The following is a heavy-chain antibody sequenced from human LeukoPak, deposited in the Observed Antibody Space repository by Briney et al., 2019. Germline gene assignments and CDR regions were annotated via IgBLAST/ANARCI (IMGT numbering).Heavy chain of an antibody. J-gene: IGHJ5*02. V-gene: IGHV3-21*01. Sequence: GGSLRLSCAASGFTFSSYSMNWVRQAPGKGLEWVSSISSSSSYIYYADSVKGRLTISRDNAKSSLYLQMNSLRAEDTAVYYCAREPEGLLSWFDPWGQGTLVTVSS. CDR3: AREPEGLLSWFDP. D-gene: IGHD1-14*01. CDR2: ISSSSSYI. CDR1: GFTFSSYS.